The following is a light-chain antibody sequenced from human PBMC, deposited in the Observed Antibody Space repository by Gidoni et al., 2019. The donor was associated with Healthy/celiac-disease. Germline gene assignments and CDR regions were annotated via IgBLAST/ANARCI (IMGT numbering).Light chain of an antibody. CDR2: KAS. V-gene: IGKV1-5*03. CDR1: QSISSW. Sequence: DLQMTLSPSTLSASLGDRVTITCRASQSISSWLAWYQQKPGKAPKLLIYKASSLESGVPSRFSGSGSGTEFTLTISSLQPDDFATYYCQQYNSYSYSFGQGTKLEIK. J-gene: IGKJ2*03. CDR3: QQYNSYSYS.